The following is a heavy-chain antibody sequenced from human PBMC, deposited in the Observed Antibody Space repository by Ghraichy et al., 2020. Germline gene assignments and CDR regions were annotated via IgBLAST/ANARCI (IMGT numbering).Heavy chain of an antibody. J-gene: IGHJ3*02. V-gene: IGHV4-34*01. D-gene: IGHD3-10*01. CDR2: INHSGST. CDR1: GGSFSGYY. CDR3: ARRRYYYGSGSYYPPSQTTGFDI. Sequence: SETLSLTCAVYGGSFSGYYWSWIRQPPGKGLEWIGEINHSGSTNYNPSLKSRVTISVDTSKNQFSLKLSSVTAADTAVYYCARRRYYYGSGSYYPPSQTTGFDIWGQGTMVTVSS.